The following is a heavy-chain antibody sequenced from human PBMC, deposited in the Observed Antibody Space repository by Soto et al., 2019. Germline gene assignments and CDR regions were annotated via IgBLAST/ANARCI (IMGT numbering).Heavy chain of an antibody. CDR3: ARGYSSYYYYYMDV. V-gene: IGHV3-72*01. D-gene: IGHD6-19*01. J-gene: IGHJ6*03. Sequence: GGSLRLSCAASGFTFSDHYMDWVRQAPGKGLEWVGRTRNKANSYTTEYAASVKGRFTISRDDSKNSLYLQMNSLKTEDTAVYYCARGYSSYYYYYMDVWGKGTTVTVSS. CDR2: TRNKANSYTT. CDR1: GFTFSDHY.